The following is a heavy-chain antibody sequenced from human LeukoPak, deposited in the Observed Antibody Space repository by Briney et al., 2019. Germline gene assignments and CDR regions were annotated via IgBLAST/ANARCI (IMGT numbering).Heavy chain of an antibody. CDR3: ARRIREGAFDI. V-gene: IGHV1-69*13. J-gene: IGHJ3*02. CDR2: IIPIFGTA. CDR1: GYTFTSYD. Sequence: SVKVSCKASGYTFTSYDINWVRQATGQGPEWMGGIIPIFGTANYAQKFQGRVTITADESTSTAYMELSSLRSEDTAVYYCARRIREGAFDIWGQGTMVTVSS.